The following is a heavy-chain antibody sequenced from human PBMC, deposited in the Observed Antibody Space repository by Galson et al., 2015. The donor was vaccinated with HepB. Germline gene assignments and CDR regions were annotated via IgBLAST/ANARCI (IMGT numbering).Heavy chain of an antibody. CDR3: AKGVWSRDGYNYHLGFFDY. Sequence: SLRLSCAASGFTFSSYAMSWVRQAPGKGLEWVSAISGSGGSTYYADSVKGRFTISRDNSKNTLYLQMNSLRAEDTAVYYCAKGVWSRDGYNYHLGFFDYWGQGTLVTVSS. CDR2: ISGSGGST. V-gene: IGHV3-23*01. J-gene: IGHJ4*02. CDR1: GFTFSSYA. D-gene: IGHD5-24*01.